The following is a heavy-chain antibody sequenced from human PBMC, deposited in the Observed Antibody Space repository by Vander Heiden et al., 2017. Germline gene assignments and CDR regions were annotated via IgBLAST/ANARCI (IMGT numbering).Heavy chain of an antibody. V-gene: IGHV3-21*06. CDR1: GVTFNTYT. CDR3: ARVSNRWVGAPPDI. CDR2: ISSSSGYS. J-gene: IGHJ4*02. Sequence: EVQLVESGGGLVKPGGSLRLSCAVSGVTFNTYTRAWVRQAPGKGLEWVSSISSSSGYSYYGDSMRGRFTISRDNAKNSLHLQIHSLRADDTAVYYCARVSNRWVGAPPDIWGQGTLVTVSS. D-gene: IGHD3-16*01.